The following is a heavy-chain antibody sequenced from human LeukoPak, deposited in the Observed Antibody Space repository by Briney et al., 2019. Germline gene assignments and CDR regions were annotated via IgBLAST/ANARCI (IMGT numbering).Heavy chain of an antibody. CDR2: ISSSGSTT. CDR1: GFTFSSYE. J-gene: IGHJ4*02. V-gene: IGHV3-48*03. Sequence: GGSLRLSCAASGFTFSSYEMNWVRQAPGKGLEWVSYISSSGSTTYYADSVKGRFTISRDNAKNSLYLQMNSLRAEDTAVYYCARDARIAVAGTLIGYFDYWGQGTLVTVSS. D-gene: IGHD6-19*01. CDR3: ARDARIAVAGTLIGYFDY.